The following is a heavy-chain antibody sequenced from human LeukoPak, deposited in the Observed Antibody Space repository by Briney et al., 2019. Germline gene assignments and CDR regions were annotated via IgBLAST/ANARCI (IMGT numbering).Heavy chain of an antibody. CDR3: AKDGDYYGSGSPLDY. V-gene: IGHV3-9*01. CDR2: ISWNSGSI. D-gene: IGHD3-10*01. J-gene: IGHJ4*02. Sequence: GGSLRLSCAASGFTFDDYAMHWFRQAPGKGLEWVSGISWNSGSIGYADSVKGRFTISRDNAKNSLYLQMNSLRAEDTALYYCAKDGDYYGSGSPLDYWGQGTLVTVSS. CDR1: GFTFDDYA.